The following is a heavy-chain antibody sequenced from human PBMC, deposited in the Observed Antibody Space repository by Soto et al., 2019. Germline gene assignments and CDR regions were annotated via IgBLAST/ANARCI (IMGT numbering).Heavy chain of an antibody. CDR3: AGDYGSGTGSYRFDF. J-gene: IGHJ4*02. V-gene: IGHV4-59*01. CDR1: GGSMSAFS. CDR2: IYNSGRT. Sequence: SETLSLTCTVSGGSMSAFSWSWIRQPPGRGLEWIGYIYNSGRTVYNPSLKSRLTISMDTSRSQFSLRLTSVTAADAAIYYCAGDYGSGTGSYRFDFWGQGTLVTVSS. D-gene: IGHD3-10*01.